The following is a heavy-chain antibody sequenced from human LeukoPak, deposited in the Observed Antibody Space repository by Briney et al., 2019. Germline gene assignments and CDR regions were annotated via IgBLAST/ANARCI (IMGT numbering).Heavy chain of an antibody. CDR1: GFTFSNYW. CDR3: ARRFCSSKSCFDAFDI. V-gene: IGHV3-7*01. J-gene: IGHJ3*02. D-gene: IGHD2-2*01. CDR2: IKQDGSER. Sequence: PGGSLRLSCAASGFTFSNYWMSWVRQAPGKGLEWVANIKQDGSERYYVDSVKGRFTISRDNAKNSLFLQMNSLRAEDTAVFYCARRFCSSKSCFDAFDIWGQGTMVTVSP.